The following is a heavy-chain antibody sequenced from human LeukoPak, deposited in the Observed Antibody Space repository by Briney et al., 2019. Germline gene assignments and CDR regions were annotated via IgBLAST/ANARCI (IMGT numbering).Heavy chain of an antibody. J-gene: IGHJ4*02. CDR3: ARDVHEGLRFLEWLPLEY. CDR2: IRQDGSEK. V-gene: IGHV3-7*01. CDR1: GFTFRKYG. D-gene: IGHD3-3*01. Sequence: PGGSLRLSCTASGFTFRKYGMHWVRQAPGKGLEWVANIRQDGSEKYYVDSVKGRFTISRDNAKNSLYLQMNSLRAEDTAVYYCARDVHEGLRFLEWLPLEYWGQGTLVTVSS.